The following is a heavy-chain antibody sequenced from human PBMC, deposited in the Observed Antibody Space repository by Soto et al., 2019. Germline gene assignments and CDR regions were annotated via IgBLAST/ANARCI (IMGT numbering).Heavy chain of an antibody. J-gene: IGHJ6*02. V-gene: IGHV4-30-2*01. Sequence: NPSETLSLTCAVSGGSISSGGYSWSWIRQPPGKGLEWIGYIYHSGSTYYNPSLKSRVTISVDRSKNQFSLKLSSVTAADTAVYYCARDLHYYGMDVWGQGTAVTVSS. CDR3: ARDLHYYGMDV. CDR1: GGSISSGGYS. CDR2: IYHSGST.